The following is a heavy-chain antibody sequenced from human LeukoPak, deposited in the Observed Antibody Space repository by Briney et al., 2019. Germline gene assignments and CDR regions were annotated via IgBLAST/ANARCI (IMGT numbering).Heavy chain of an antibody. J-gene: IGHJ3*02. CDR3: AKASGRVRGVISAFDI. CDR2: ISWNSGSI. Sequence: PGGSLRLSCAASGFTFDDYAMHWVRQAPGKGLEWVSGISWNSGSIGYADSVKGRFTISRDNAKNSLYLQMNSLRAEDTALYYCAKASGRVRGVISAFDIWGQGAMVTVSS. D-gene: IGHD3-10*01. V-gene: IGHV3-9*01. CDR1: GFTFDDYA.